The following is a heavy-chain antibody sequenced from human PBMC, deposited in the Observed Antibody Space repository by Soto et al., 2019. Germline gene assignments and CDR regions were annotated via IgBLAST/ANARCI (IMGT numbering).Heavy chain of an antibody. CDR1: GGSISSSSYY. Sequence: PSETLSLTCTVSGGSISSSSYYWGWIRQPPGKGLEWIGSIYYSGSTYYNPSLKSRVTISVDTSKNQFSLKLSSVTAADTAVYYCARQTFVVGTGYYYYYMEVWGKGTTVTVSS. V-gene: IGHV4-39*01. D-gene: IGHD6-13*01. J-gene: IGHJ6*03. CDR3: ARQTFVVGTGYYYYYMEV. CDR2: IYYSGST.